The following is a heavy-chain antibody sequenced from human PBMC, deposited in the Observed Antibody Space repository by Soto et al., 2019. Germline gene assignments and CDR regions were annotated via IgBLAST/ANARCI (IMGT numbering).Heavy chain of an antibody. CDR3: ARYSGMNHYDSGNYYKLYYLDY. CDR1: GFAFSKYW. CDR2: IKEDGSEK. V-gene: IGHV3-7*03. D-gene: IGHD3-10*01. J-gene: IGHJ4*02. Sequence: DVQVVESGGGVVQPGGSLRLSCVASGFAFSKYWMSWVRHTPGKGLEWVAKIKEDGSEKYFADSVKGRCTISRDNAKNSLYLQMISLGAEDTAVYFCARYSGMNHYDSGNYYKLYYLDYWGQGTLVTVSP.